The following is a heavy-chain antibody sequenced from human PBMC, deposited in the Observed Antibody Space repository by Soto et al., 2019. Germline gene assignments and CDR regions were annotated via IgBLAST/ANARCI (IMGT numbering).Heavy chain of an antibody. V-gene: IGHV4-30-2*01. J-gene: IGHJ4*02. CDR3: ASYSSSSKGGDY. Sequence: QLQLQESGSGLVKPSQTLSLTCAVSGGSISSGGYSWSWIRQPPGKGLEWIGYIYHSVSTYYNPSIKSRVTISVDRSKNQFSLKLSSVTAADTAVYYCASYSSSSKGGDYWGQGTLVTVSS. CDR2: IYHSVST. D-gene: IGHD6-6*01. CDR1: GGSISSGGYS.